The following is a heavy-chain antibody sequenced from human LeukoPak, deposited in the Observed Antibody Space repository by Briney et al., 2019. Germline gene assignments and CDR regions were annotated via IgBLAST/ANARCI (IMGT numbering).Heavy chain of an antibody. CDR2: VNPNSGDT. CDR1: GYTFTGYY. V-gene: IGHV1-2*02. CDR3: ARSDGFSGYSSLGDS. J-gene: IGHJ4*02. D-gene: IGHD3-22*01. Sequence: ASVKVSCKASGYTFTGYYLHWVRQAPGQGLEWMGCVNPNSGDTNYAQKFQGRVTMTRDTSISTAYMELSRLRSDDTAVYYCARSDGFSGYSSLGDSWGQGTLVTVSS.